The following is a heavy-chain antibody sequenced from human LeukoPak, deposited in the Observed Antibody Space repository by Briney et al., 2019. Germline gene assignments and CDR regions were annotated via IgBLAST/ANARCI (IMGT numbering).Heavy chain of an antibody. D-gene: IGHD1-26*01. Sequence: GASVKVSCKVSGYTFTGYYMHWVRQAPGQGLEWMGWINPNSGGTNYAQKFQGRVTMTRDTSISTAYMELSRLRSDDTAVYYCARDVRIVGATPIDYWGQGTLVTVSS. J-gene: IGHJ4*02. CDR3: ARDVRIVGATPIDY. V-gene: IGHV1-2*02. CDR1: GYTFTGYY. CDR2: INPNSGGT.